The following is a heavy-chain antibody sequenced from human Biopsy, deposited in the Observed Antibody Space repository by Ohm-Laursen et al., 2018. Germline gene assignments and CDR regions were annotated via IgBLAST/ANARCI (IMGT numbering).Heavy chain of an antibody. D-gene: IGHD6-25*01. CDR3: ARIAAAGWDDY. J-gene: IGHJ4*02. CDR2: ISGYNGNT. Sequence: GSSVKVSCKASGYKFTSYGMSWVRQAPGQGFEWMGRISGYNGNTNYAQKFQGRITMTIDAATSAGYMDLRSLKSDDTAVYYCARIAAAGWDDYWGQGTRVTASS. V-gene: IGHV1-18*01. CDR1: GYKFTSYG.